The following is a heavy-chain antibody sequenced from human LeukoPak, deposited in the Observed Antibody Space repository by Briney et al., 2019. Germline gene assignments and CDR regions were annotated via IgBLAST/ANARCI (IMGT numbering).Heavy chain of an antibody. V-gene: IGHV4-34*01. CDR2: INHSGST. J-gene: IGHJ4*02. CDR3: AGEMVEGSGLHEKFDY. CDR1: GGSFSGYY. D-gene: IGHD5-12*01. Sequence: SETLSLTCAVYGGSFSGYYWSWIRQPPGKGLEWIGEINHSGSTNCNPSLKSRVTISVDTSKNQFSLKLSSVTAADTAVYYCAGEMVEGSGLHEKFDYWGQGTLVTVSS.